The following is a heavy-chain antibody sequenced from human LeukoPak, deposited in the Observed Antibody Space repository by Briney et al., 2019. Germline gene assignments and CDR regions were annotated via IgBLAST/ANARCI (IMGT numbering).Heavy chain of an antibody. J-gene: IGHJ5*02. D-gene: IGHD4-17*01. CDR3: AKDRLLDYGDYVGWFDP. CDR2: ISGSGGST. Sequence: GGSLRLSCAASGFTFSSYAMSWVRQAPGKGLEWVSAISGSGGSTYYADSVKGRFTISRDNSKNTLYLQINSLRAEDTAVYYCAKDRLLDYGDYVGWFDPWGQGTLVTVSS. CDR1: GFTFSSYA. V-gene: IGHV3-23*01.